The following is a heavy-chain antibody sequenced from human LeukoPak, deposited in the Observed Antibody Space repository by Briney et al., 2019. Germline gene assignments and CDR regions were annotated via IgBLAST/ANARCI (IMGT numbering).Heavy chain of an antibody. J-gene: IGHJ4*02. Sequence: GGSLKLSCAASRFSFSNHSMKWVRQAPGKGLEWVSYISNSGSAKYYAASVKGRFTISRDNGKNSLYLQMNSLRAEDTAVYYCARMSGSRLPGNWGQGTLVTVSS. V-gene: IGHV3-48*01. CDR2: ISNSGSAK. CDR1: RFSFSNHS. CDR3: ARMSGSRLPGN. D-gene: IGHD3-3*01.